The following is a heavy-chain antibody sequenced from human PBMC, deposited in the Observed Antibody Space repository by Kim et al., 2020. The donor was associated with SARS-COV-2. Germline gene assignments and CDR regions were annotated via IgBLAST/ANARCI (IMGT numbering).Heavy chain of an antibody. CDR3: ARGYIAVAGGMDV. D-gene: IGHD6-19*01. V-gene: IGHV4-59*13. J-gene: IGHJ6*02. CDR2: IYYSGST. CDR1: GGSISSYY. Sequence: SETLSLTCNVSGGSISSYYWSWIRQPPGKGLEWIGYIYYSGSTNYNRTLKSRVTITVDTSKNQSSLRLSSVTAADTAVYYCARGYIAVAGGMDVWGQGTTVTVSS.